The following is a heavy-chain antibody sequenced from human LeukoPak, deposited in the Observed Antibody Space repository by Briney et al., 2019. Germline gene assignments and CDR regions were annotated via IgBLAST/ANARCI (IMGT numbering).Heavy chain of an antibody. Sequence: GGSLRLSCAASGFTFDDYAMHWVRQAPGKGLEWVSSISWNSGSKGYADSVKGRFTISRDNAKNSLYLQMNSLRAEDTALYYCARAAIAVAGNFSYYFDYWGQGTLVTVSS. CDR2: ISWNSGSK. J-gene: IGHJ4*02. CDR1: GFTFDDYA. CDR3: ARAAIAVAGNFSYYFDY. D-gene: IGHD6-19*01. V-gene: IGHV3-9*01.